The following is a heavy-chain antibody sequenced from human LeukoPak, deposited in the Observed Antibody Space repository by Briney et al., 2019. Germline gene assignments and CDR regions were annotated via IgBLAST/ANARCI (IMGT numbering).Heavy chain of an antibody. Sequence: GGSLRLSCATSGFTFSNAWMNWVRQAPGKGLEWVGRIRSNSDGGTIDYAAPVKGRFTLSRDDSKTTLYLQMNSLQAEDTAVYYCATDFYDSTWGQGTLVTVSS. J-gene: IGHJ5*02. V-gene: IGHV3-15*07. D-gene: IGHD3-22*01. CDR2: IRSNSDGGTI. CDR3: ATDFYDST. CDR1: GFTFSNAW.